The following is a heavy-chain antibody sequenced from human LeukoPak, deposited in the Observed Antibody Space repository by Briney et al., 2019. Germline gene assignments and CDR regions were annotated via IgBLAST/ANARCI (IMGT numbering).Heavy chain of an antibody. CDR2: IYSGGST. CDR1: GFTVSSNY. D-gene: IGHD3-10*01. Sequence: GGSLRLSCAASGFTVSSNYMSWVRQAPGKGLEWVSVIYSGGSTYYADSVKGRFTISRDNSKNTLYLQMNSLRAEDTAVYYCARASDYGSGDDYFDYWGRGTLVTVSS. J-gene: IGHJ4*02. CDR3: ARASDYGSGDDYFDY. V-gene: IGHV3-66*01.